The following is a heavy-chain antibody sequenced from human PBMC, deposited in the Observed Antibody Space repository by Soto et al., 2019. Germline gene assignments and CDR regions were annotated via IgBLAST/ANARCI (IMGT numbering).Heavy chain of an antibody. CDR1: GFTFSSYR. V-gene: IGHV3-30*19. Sequence: GPSLRRSCSAPGFTFSSYRMHSVHQAPGKGLEWVAVISGDGRDKRYAGSVQGRFTISRDNSKNTLYLQMNSLRTEDTAIYYCARDLSGVGTESQWGQGTLVTVSS. D-gene: IGHD3-10*01. CDR2: ISGDGRDK. J-gene: IGHJ4*02. CDR3: ARDLSGVGTESQ.